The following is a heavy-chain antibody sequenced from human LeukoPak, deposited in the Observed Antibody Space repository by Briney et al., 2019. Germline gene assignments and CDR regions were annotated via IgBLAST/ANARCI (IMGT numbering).Heavy chain of an antibody. D-gene: IGHD3-10*01. CDR1: GFTFRDYD. CDR2: ISYDGSNK. CDR3: AKDTRYYGSGSQAFDI. J-gene: IGHJ3*02. V-gene: IGHV3-30*18. Sequence: HPGGSLRLSCEASGFTFRDYDMHWVRQAPGKGLEWVAVISYDGSNKYYADSVKGRFTISRDNSKNTLYLQMNSLRAEDTAVYYCAKDTRYYGSGSQAFDIWGQGTMVTVSS.